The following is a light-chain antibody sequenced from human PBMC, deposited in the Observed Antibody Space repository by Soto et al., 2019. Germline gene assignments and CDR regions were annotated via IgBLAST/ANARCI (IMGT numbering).Light chain of an antibody. CDR1: QTISNY. CDR2: AAS. CDR3: QQRYNTPLT. J-gene: IGKJ4*01. V-gene: IGKV1-39*01. Sequence: DIPRTQSPSSQAASVGDRVPITRRASQTISNYLNWYQKTPGKVPNLLIYAASSLQSGVPSRFSGSGSGTDFTLTISSLQTEDFATYDCQQRYNTPLTFGGGTKVEIK.